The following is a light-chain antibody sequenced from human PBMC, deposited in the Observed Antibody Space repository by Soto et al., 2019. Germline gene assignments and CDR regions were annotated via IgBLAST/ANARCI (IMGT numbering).Light chain of an antibody. J-gene: IGKJ4*01. CDR3: QQRSTWLT. CDR1: QSISPY. Sequence: IVLTQSPATLSLSPGERATLSCRASQSISPYLAWYQQRPGQAPRLLIFDASKRATGVPARVSGSGSGTDVTRTNSSLEPEDFAVYYCQQRSTWLTVGGGTKVEL. V-gene: IGKV3-11*01. CDR2: DAS.